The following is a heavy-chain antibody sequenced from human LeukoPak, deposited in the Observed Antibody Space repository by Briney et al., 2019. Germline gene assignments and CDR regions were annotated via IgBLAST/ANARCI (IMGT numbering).Heavy chain of an antibody. CDR1: GYSISSGYY. D-gene: IGHD6-25*01. CDR3: ARATGIAAAGIVDAFDV. V-gene: IGHV4-38-2*02. J-gene: IGHJ3*01. CDR2: IYRSGST. Sequence: WATLSLTCTVSGYSISSGYYWGLIRQPPGKWLESIASIYRSGSTSYNPSLKSRVTISVDTSKIQFSLNLISMTAADTAVYYCARATGIAAAGIVDAFDVWGQGTMVTVSS.